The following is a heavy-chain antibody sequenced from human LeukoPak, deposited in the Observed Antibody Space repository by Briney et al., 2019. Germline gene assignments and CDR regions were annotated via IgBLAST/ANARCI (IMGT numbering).Heavy chain of an antibody. D-gene: IGHD3-22*01. CDR1: GYTFTTYY. J-gene: IGHJ4*02. V-gene: IGHV1-46*01. Sequence: ASVTVSCKKSGYTFTTYYIHWVRQPPGQGLEWMGIINPSGGTTTYAQQFQGRVTMTRDTSTSTVYMELNTLRSEDTAVYYCARGSNYYYDSRADYPRYWGQGTLVTVSS. CDR2: INPSGGTT. CDR3: ARGSNYYYDSRADYPRY.